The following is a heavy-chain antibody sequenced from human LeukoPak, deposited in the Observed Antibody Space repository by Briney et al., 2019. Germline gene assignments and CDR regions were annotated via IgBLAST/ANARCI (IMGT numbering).Heavy chain of an antibody. CDR2: ISSRHSTI. D-gene: IGHD5-24*01. J-gene: IGHJ4*02. V-gene: IGHV3-11*04. CDR3: ARDREDGYNYLYC. Sequence: PGGSLRLSCSASGFTFSDHYRTSIRQAPAKGLEWDSYISSRHSTIYYADSVKRRFPISRHNAKNSLYLQMNSLRAEDTAVYYCARDREDGYNYLYCWGQGTLVTVSS. CDR1: GFTFSDHY.